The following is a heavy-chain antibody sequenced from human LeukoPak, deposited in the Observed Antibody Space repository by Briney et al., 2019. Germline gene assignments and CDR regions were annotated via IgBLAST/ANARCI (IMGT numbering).Heavy chain of an antibody. CDR3: AKRAYSGSYYSAFDI. J-gene: IGHJ3*02. D-gene: IGHD1-26*01. CDR1: GFTFSSYV. Sequence: GGSLRLSCATSGFTFSSYVMSWVRQAPGKGLEWVSAISGSGDITYYADSVKGRFTLSRDNSKNTLYLQMNSLRAEDTAVYYCAKRAYSGSYYSAFDIWGQGTMVTVSS. V-gene: IGHV3-23*01. CDR2: ISGSGDIT.